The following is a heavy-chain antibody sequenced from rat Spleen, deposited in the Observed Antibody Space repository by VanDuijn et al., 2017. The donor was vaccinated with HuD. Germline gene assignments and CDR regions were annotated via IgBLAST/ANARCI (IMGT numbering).Heavy chain of an antibody. D-gene: IGHD1-11*01. J-gene: IGHJ3*01. CDR2: INTDSSTI. CDR1: GFNFNDYW. CDR3: ASRGEGEDNWFAY. Sequence: EVQLVESGGGLVQPGRSLKLSCAASGFNFNDYWMGWVRQAPGKGLEWIGEINTDSSTINYTPSLKDKFTISRDNAQNTLYLQMTKLGSEDTAIYYCASRGEGEDNWFAYWGQGTLVTVSS. V-gene: IGHV4-2*01.